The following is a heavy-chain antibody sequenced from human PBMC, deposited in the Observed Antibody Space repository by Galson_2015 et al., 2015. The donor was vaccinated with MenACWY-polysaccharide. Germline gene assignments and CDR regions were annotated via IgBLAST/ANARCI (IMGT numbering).Heavy chain of an antibody. CDR3: ARVEKYSGSFYILY. J-gene: IGHJ4*02. D-gene: IGHD1-26*01. V-gene: IGHV4-38-2*01. CDR2: IFHSGTT. Sequence: SETLSLTCAVSDYSIRSGYFWGWIRQPPGKGLEWIASIFHSGTTYYNPSLKSRVTISVDTSKNQFSRKLSSVTAADTAVYYCARVEKYSGSFYILYWGQGTLVTVSS. CDR1: DYSIRSGYF.